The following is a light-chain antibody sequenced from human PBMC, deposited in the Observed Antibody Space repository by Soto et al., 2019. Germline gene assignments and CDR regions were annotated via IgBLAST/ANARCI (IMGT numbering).Light chain of an antibody. J-gene: IGKJ5*01. CDR3: QQYNSYPIT. V-gene: IGKV1-5*03. CDR1: QSISNW. CDR2: KAS. Sequence: DIQMTQSPSTLSASVGDRVTITCRASQSISNWLAWYQQKPGKAPKLPIYKASSLESGVPSRFSGSGSGTEFTLTISSLQPDDFATYYCQQYNSYPITFGQGTRLEIK.